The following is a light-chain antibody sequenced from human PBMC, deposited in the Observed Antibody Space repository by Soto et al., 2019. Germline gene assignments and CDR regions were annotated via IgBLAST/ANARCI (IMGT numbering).Light chain of an antibody. CDR1: QGVSSY. J-gene: IGKJ2*01. Sequence: EIVLTQSPATLSLSPGERATLSCRASQGVSSYLAWYQQKPGQAPRLLIYDASNRATGIPARFSGSGPGTDFTLTISSLEPEDFAVYYCQQYNNWPRTFGQGTKLEIK. CDR3: QQYNNWPRT. CDR2: DAS. V-gene: IGKV3D-11*01.